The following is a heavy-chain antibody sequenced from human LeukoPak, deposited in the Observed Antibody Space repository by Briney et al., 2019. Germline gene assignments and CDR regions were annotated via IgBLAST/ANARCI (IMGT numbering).Heavy chain of an antibody. D-gene: IGHD3-10*01. CDR2: ISYDGSNK. CDR1: GFTFSSYA. J-gene: IGHJ4*02. CDR3: ARDPNRHYGFTYYFDY. Sequence: PGGSLRLSCAASGFTFSSYAMHWVRQAPGKGLEWVAVISYDGSNKYYADSVKGRFTISRDNSKNTLYLQMNSLSAEDTAVYYCARDPNRHYGFTYYFDYWGQGTLVTVSS. V-gene: IGHV3-30*04.